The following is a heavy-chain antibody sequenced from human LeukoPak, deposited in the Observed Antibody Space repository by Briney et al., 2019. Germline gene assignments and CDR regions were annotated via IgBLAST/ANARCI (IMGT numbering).Heavy chain of an antibody. J-gene: IGHJ4*02. V-gene: IGHV4-39*01. Sequence: SETLSLTCTVSGGSISSRSYYWGWIRQPPGKGLEWIGGIYYSGSTYYNPSLKSRVTISVDTSKTQFSLKLSSVTAADTAVYYCATNEGYSSGWYGVGVGYWGQGTLVTVSS. D-gene: IGHD6-19*01. CDR3: ATNEGYSSGWYGVGVGY. CDR1: GGSISSRSYY. CDR2: IYYSGST.